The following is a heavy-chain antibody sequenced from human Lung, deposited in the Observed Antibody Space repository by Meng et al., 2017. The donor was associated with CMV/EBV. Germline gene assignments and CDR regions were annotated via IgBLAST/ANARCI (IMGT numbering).Heavy chain of an antibody. V-gene: IGHV3-30*02. D-gene: IGHD1-1*01. Sequence: APLVVCGGGVVRPGGSLLLSGGASGLSTYGMHWVRQVPGKGLEWVTFIWFDGSSKYYADSVKGRFSISRDNSKNTLYLQMNSLRPEDTGVYYCAKDGKSGGYFDYWGQGTLVTVSS. J-gene: IGHJ4*02. CDR3: AKDGKSGGYFDY. CDR2: IWFDGSSK. CDR1: GLSTYG.